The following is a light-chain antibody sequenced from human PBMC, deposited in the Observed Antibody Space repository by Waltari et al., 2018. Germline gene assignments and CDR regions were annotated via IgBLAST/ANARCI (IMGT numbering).Light chain of an antibody. V-gene: IGLV1-44*01. CDR2: SND. CDR3: ATWDDSLNGQL. Sequence: QSVLTQPPSASGTPGQRVTISCSRSRSNLGSNPVHWYQQLPGAAPKLLLYSNDQRPSGVPDRFSGSKSGTSASLGISGLQSEDEADYYCATWDDSLNGQLFGGGTKLTVL. CDR1: RSNLGSNP. J-gene: IGLJ2*01.